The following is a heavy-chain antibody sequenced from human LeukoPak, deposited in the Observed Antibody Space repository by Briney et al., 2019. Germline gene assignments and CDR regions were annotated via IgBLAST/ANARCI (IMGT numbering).Heavy chain of an antibody. CDR2: IIPIFGTA. CDR1: GGTFSSYA. D-gene: IGHD3-22*01. J-gene: IGHJ4*02. CDR3: ARDAHTVRNYYDSSGYYPLRY. V-gene: IGHV1-69*05. Sequence: SVKVSCKASGGTFSSYAISWVRQAPGQGLEWIGGIIPIFGTANYAQKFQGRVTITTDESTSTAYMELSSLRSEDTAVYYCARDAHTVRNYYDSSGYYPLRYWGQGTLVTVSS.